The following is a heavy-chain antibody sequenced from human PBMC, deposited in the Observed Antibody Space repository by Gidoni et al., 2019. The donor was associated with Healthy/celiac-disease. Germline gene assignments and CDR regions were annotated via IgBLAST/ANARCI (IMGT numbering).Heavy chain of an antibody. V-gene: IGHV1-3*01. J-gene: IGHJ6*02. Sequence: QVQLVQSGAEVKKPGASVKVSCKASGYTFTSYAMHWVRQAPGQRLEWMGWINAGNGNTKYSQKFQGRVTITRDTSASTAYMELSSLRSEDTAVYYCARDGTVEYQLLYPSYYYYGMDVWGQGTTVTVSS. CDR2: INAGNGNT. CDR3: ARDGTVEYQLLYPSYYYYGMDV. CDR1: GYTFTSYA. D-gene: IGHD2-2*02.